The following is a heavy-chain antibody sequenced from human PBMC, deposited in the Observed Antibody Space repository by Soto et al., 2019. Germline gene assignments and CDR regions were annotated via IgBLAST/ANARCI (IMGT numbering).Heavy chain of an antibody. Sequence: GASVKVSCKSSGYTFNSYGISWVRQAPGQGLEWMGGISAYNGNTNYAQKLQGRVTMTTDTSTSTAYMELRSLRSDDTAVYYCARDWDILTGYYRVGAFDIWGQGTMVTVSS. D-gene: IGHD3-9*01. CDR1: GYTFNSYG. CDR2: ISAYNGNT. J-gene: IGHJ3*02. CDR3: ARDWDILTGYYRVGAFDI. V-gene: IGHV1-18*01.